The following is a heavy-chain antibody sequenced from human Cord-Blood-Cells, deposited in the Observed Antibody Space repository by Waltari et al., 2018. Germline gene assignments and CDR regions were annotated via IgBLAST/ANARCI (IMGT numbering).Heavy chain of an antibody. CDR2: INAGNGNT. D-gene: IGHD1-26*01. CDR1: GYTFTSYA. V-gene: IGHV1-3*01. J-gene: IGHJ5*02. CDR3: ARADVGAKFDP. Sequence: QVQLVQSGAEVKKPGASVTVSCKASGYTFTSYAMHWGRQAPGQRLEWMGWINAGNGNTKYSQKFQGRVTITRDTSASTAYMELSSLRSEDTAVYYCARADVGAKFDPWGQGTLVTVSS.